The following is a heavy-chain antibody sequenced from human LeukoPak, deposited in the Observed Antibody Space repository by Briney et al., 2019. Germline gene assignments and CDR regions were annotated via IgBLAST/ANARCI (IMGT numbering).Heavy chain of an antibody. V-gene: IGHV3-74*01. CDR3: ARPQHGDLYAFDI. CDR1: RFTFTSYW. J-gene: IGHJ3*02. CDR2: INSDGSST. D-gene: IGHD4-17*01. Sequence: GGSLRLSCAASRFTFTSYWMHWVRQAPGKGLVWVSRINSDGSSTTYADSVKGRFTISRDNAKNTLYLQMNSLRAEDTAVYYCARPQHGDLYAFDIWGQGTMVTVSS.